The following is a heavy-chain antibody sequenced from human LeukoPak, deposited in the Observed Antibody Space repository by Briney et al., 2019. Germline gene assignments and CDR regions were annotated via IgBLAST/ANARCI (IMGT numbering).Heavy chain of an antibody. CDR3: ARDRHRYNYDSSGYPPY. CDR2: IYSGGST. D-gene: IGHD3-22*01. V-gene: IGHV3-66*01. Sequence: PGGSLRLSCAASGFTISNNYIRWLRQAPGKGLEWVSHIYSGGSTQFAGSVRGRFTMSRDSSKNTLYLQMNSLRAEDTAVYSCARDRHRYNYDSSGYPPYWGQGTLVTVSS. CDR1: GFTISNNY. J-gene: IGHJ4*02.